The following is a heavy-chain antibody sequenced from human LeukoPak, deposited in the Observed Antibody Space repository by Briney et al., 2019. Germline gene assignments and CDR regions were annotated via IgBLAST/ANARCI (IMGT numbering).Heavy chain of an antibody. CDR3: ARITTTTKVWFDP. V-gene: IGHV4-39*07. CDR2: IYYSGST. J-gene: IGHJ5*02. Sequence: SETLSLTCTVSGGSISSSDYYWGWIRQPPGKGLEWIGSIYYSGSTYYNPSLKSRVTISVDTSKNQFSLKLSSVTAADTAVYYCARITTTTKVWFDPWGQGTLVTVSS. D-gene: IGHD1-1*01. CDR1: GGSISSSDYY.